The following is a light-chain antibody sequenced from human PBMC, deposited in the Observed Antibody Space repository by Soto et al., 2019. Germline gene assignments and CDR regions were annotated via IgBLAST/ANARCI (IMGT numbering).Light chain of an antibody. CDR1: QSVSSSN. V-gene: IGKV3D-20*02. CDR3: QQRSKWPPEVT. J-gene: IGKJ5*01. Sequence: EIVMTQSPATLSVSPGERATLSCRASQSVSSSNLAWYQQKPGQPPRLLIYGASSRATGIPDRFSGSGSGTDFTLTISSLEPEDFAVYYCQQRSKWPPEVTFGQGTRLEIK. CDR2: GAS.